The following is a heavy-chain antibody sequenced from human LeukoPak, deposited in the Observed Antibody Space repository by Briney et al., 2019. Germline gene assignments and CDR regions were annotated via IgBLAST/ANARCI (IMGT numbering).Heavy chain of an antibody. CDR3: ARAQHSSSSNYYYYGMDV. CDR2: ISYDGSNK. CDR1: GFTFSSYA. J-gene: IGHJ6*02. Sequence: QTGGSLRLSCAASGFTFSSYAMHWVRQAPGKGLEWVAVISYDGSNKYYADSVKGRFTISRDNSKNTLYLQMNSLRAEDTAVYYCARAQHSSSSNYYYYGMDVWGQGTTVTVSS. V-gene: IGHV3-30-3*01. D-gene: IGHD6-6*01.